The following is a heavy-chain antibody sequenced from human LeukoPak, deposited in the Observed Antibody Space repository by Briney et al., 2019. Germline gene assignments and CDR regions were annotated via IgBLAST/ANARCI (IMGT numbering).Heavy chain of an antibody. Sequence: ASVKVSCKTSGYTFTNYAMNWVRQAPGQGLEWMGWINTNTGNPTYARAFTGRFVFSLDTSVSTAYLQISSLKAEDTAVYYCARVRNKDVRVIDYWGQGTLVTVSS. V-gene: IGHV7-4-1*02. D-gene: IGHD5-24*01. CDR1: GYTFTNYA. J-gene: IGHJ4*02. CDR2: INTNTGNP. CDR3: ARVRNKDVRVIDY.